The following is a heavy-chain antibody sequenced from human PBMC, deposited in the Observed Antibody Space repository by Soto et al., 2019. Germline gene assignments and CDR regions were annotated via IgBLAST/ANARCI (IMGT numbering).Heavy chain of an antibody. Sequence: QVQLQQWGAGLLKPSETLSLTCAVYGGSFSGFYWSWIRQPPGKGLEWIVESNHVGSTNYNPSLKSRVTMSVDPSKNQFSLRLTSVTAADTAVYYCARVLIAGVTTDWGQGTLVIVSS. CDR3: ARVLIAGVTTD. CDR1: GGSFSGFY. D-gene: IGHD5-18*01. CDR2: SNHVGST. J-gene: IGHJ4*02. V-gene: IGHV4-34*01.